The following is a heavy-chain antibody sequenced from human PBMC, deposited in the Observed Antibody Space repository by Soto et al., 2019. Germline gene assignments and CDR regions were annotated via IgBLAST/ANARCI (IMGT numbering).Heavy chain of an antibody. CDR3: ARYLSLYDFWRSYQGSYYYYGMDV. CDR1: GLTFSSYE. D-gene: IGHD3-3*01. CDR2: ISSSGSTI. Sequence: GGSLRLSCAASGLTFSSYEMNWVRQAPGKGLEWVSYISSSGSTIYYADSVTGRFTISRYNAKNSLYLQLNSLRAEAAAVHYCARYLSLYDFWRSYQGSYYYYGMDVWGQGTTVTVS. V-gene: IGHV3-48*03. J-gene: IGHJ6*02.